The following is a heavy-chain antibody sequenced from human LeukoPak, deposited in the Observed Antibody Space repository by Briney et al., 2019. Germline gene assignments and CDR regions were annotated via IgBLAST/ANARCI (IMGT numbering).Heavy chain of an antibody. CDR3: ARNVVEMATIFDY. J-gene: IGHJ4*02. CDR2: IYPGDSDT. D-gene: IGHD5-24*01. Sequence: GESLKISCKGSGYSFTSYWIGWVRQMPGKGLEWLGIIYPGDSDTRYSPSFQGQVTISADKSISTAYLQWSSLKASDTAMYYCARNVVEMATIFDYWGQGTLVTVSS. V-gene: IGHV5-51*01. CDR1: GYSFTSYW.